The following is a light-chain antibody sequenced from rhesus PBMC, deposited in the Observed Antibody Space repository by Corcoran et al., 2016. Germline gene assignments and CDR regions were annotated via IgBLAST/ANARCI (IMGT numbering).Light chain of an antibody. CDR1: QSISSW. CDR2: KAS. Sequence: DIQMTQSPSSLSASVGDTVTITCRASQSISSWLAWYQQKPGKAPKFLNKKASTLQRGVPSRFSGSGSGADFTLTISSLQSEDFATYYCQQYSSSPWTFGQGTKVEIK. V-gene: IGKV1-22*01. J-gene: IGKJ1*01. CDR3: QQYSSSPWT.